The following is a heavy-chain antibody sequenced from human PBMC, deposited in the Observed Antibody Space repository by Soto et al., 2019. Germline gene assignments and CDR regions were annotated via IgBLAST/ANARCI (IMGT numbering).Heavy chain of an antibody. Sequence: QLVQSGAEVMKPGSSVKVSCKASGGTFSTYTISWVRQAPGQGLEWMGRIIPILNVTNYAQKLQGRVTFTADTSTSTAYMELSSLRSEDAAVYYCVSSVVTATLGYWGQGTLVTVSS. D-gene: IGHD2-21*02. V-gene: IGHV1-69*02. J-gene: IGHJ4*02. CDR3: VSSVVTATLGY. CDR2: IIPILNVT. CDR1: GGTFSTYT.